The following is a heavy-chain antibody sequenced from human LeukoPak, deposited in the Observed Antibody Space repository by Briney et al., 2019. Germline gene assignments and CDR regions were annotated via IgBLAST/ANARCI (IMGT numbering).Heavy chain of an antibody. CDR3: ATVRGCGGDCYYLDY. J-gene: IGHJ4*02. CDR1: GFTFNNAW. V-gene: IGHV3-33*08. CDR2: IWYDGSNK. Sequence: GGSLRLSRVGSGFTFNNAWMNWVRQAPGKGLEWVTIIWYDGSNKYYADSVKGRFIISRDNSKNTLYLQMNSLRAEDTAVYYCATVRGCGGDCYYLDYWGQGTLVTVSS. D-gene: IGHD2-21*02.